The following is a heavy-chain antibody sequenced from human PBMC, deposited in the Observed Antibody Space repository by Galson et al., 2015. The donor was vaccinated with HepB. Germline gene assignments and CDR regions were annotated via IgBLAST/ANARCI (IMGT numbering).Heavy chain of an antibody. Sequence: CAISGDSVSSNSAAWNWIRQSPPRGLEWLGRTYYRSKWYNDYAVSVKSRITINPDTSKNQFSLQVNSVTPEDTAVYYCARHGESRDFDYWGQGTLVTVSS. CDR1: GDSVSSNSAA. CDR3: ARHGESRDFDY. D-gene: IGHD2-21*01. J-gene: IGHJ4*02. V-gene: IGHV6-1*01. CDR2: TYYRSKWYN.